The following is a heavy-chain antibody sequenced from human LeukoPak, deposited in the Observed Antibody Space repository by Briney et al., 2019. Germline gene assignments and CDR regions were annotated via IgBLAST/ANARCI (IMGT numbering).Heavy chain of an antibody. CDR1: GFAFGSEA. V-gene: IGHV3-23*01. J-gene: IGHJ4*02. CDR2: ISPGGGTT. CDR3: AMIEQVVSNVEGGY. D-gene: IGHD6-6*01. Sequence: GGSLRLSCGVSGFAFGSEAMNWVRQSPARGLEWVASISPGGGTTYYADSVKGRFTISRDNAKNSLYLQMNSLRADDTAVYFCAMIEQVVSNVEGGYWGQGTLVTVSS.